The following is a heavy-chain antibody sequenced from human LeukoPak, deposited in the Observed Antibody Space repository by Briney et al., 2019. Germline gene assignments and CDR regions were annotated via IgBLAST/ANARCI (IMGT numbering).Heavy chain of an antibody. CDR1: GFSLSTSGVG. J-gene: IGHJ4*02. CDR2: IYWDDDK. V-gene: IGHV2-5*02. D-gene: IGHD6-13*01. Sequence: ESGPTLVKPTQTLTLTCTFSGFSLSTSGVGVGWTRPPPGKALEWLALIYWDDDKRYSPSLKSRLTITKDTSKNQVVLTMTNMDPVDTATYYSAHTVSAGSLDYWGQGTLVTVSS. CDR3: AHTVSAGSLDY.